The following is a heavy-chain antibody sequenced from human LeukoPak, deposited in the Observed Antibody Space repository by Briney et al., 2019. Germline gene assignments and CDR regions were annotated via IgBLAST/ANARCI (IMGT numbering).Heavy chain of an antibody. CDR2: ISAYNGNT. J-gene: IGHJ3*02. V-gene: IGHV1-18*01. Sequence: ASVKVSCKASGYTFTSYGISWVRQAPGQGLEWMGWISAYNGNTSYAQELQGRVTMTTDTSTSTAYMELRSLRSDDTAVYYCASRVYYYDSSGRDAFDIWGQGTMVTVSS. CDR1: GYTFTSYG. D-gene: IGHD3-22*01. CDR3: ASRVYYYDSSGRDAFDI.